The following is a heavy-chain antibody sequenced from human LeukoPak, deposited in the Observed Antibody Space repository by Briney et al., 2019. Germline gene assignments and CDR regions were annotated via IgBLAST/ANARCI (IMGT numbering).Heavy chain of an antibody. CDR1: GLTVSSTY. CDR2: MYSEDNK. Sequence: GGSLRLSCAASGLTVSSTYMAWVRQAPGKGLEWVSFMYSEDNKYYADSVKGRFTISRDNSKNTLYLQMNTLRADDTAVYYCARGVLGIIPIDYWGQGTLVTVSS. D-gene: IGHD3-10*02. CDR3: ARGVLGIIPIDY. J-gene: IGHJ4*02. V-gene: IGHV3-53*01.